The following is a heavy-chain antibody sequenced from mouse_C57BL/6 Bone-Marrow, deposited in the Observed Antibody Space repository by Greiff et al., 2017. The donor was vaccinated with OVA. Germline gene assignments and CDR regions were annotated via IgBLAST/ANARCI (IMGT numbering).Heavy chain of an antibody. CDR3: ARIDYDPYYFDD. D-gene: IGHD2-4*01. Sequence: VQLQQSVAELVRPGASVKLSCTASGFTIKNTYMHWVKQRPEQGLEWIGRIDPANGNTKYAPKFQGKATITADTSSNTAYLQLSSLTSEDTAIDYCARIDYDPYYFDDWGQGTTLTVSS. J-gene: IGHJ2*01. CDR2: IDPANGNT. CDR1: GFTIKNTY. V-gene: IGHV14-3*01.